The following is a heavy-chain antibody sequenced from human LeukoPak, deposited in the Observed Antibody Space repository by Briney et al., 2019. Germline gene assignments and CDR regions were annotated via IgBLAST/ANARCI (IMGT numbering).Heavy chain of an antibody. CDR3: TRGFGPLGY. CDR1: GFTFSDHY. J-gene: IGHJ4*02. V-gene: IGHV3-72*01. D-gene: IGHD3-10*01. CDR2: TRNKANSYTT. Sequence: GGSLRLSCAASGFTFSDHYMDWVRQAPGKGLEWVGRTRNKANSYTTEYAASVKGRFTISRDDSKNSLYLQMNSLKTEDTAVYYCTRGFGPLGYWGQGTLVTVSS.